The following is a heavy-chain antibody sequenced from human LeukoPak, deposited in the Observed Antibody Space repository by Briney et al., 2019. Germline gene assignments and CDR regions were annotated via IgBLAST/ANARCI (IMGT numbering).Heavy chain of an antibody. CDR3: ARDESGDNDAFDI. J-gene: IGHJ3*02. CDR1: GFIFSDYT. Sequence: GGSLRLSCAASGFIFSDYTMNWVRLAPGKGLEWVSSISGSSNYIYYADSVKGRFTISRGNAKNSLYLQMNSLRVEDTAVYYCARDESGDNDAFDIWGQGTMVTVPS. CDR2: ISGSSNYI. V-gene: IGHV3-21*01. D-gene: IGHD2-21*01.